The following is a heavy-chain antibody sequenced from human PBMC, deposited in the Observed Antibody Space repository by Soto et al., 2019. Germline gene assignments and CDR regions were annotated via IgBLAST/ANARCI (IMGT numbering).Heavy chain of an antibody. CDR2: VYSSGGT. CDR1: GGSMSSYY. Sequence: QVHLQQSGPGLVNPSETLSLTCTVSGGSMSSYYWTWIRQPAGKGLEWIGRVYSSGGTHYNPSLKSRVTISLDTSKNQFSLRLLSVTDADTAVYYCARGQPFSDWFDPWGKGTLVTVSS. D-gene: IGHD3-3*02. CDR3: ARGQPFSDWFDP. V-gene: IGHV4-4*07. J-gene: IGHJ5*02.